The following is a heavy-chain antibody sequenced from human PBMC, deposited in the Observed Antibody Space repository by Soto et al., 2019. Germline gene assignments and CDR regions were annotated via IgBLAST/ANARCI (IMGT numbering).Heavy chain of an antibody. CDR3: ARSRCNTEFARVGVRSGGSCYPYFDY. J-gene: IGHJ4*02. Sequence: PGGSLRLSCAASGFTFSDYYMSWIRQAPGKGLEWVSYISSSGSTIYYADSVKGRFTISRDNAKNSLYLQMNSLRAEDTAVYYCARSRCNTEFARVGVRSGGSCYPYFDYWGQGTLVTVSS. CDR2: ISSSGSTI. D-gene: IGHD2-15*01. CDR1: GFTFSDYY. V-gene: IGHV3-11*01.